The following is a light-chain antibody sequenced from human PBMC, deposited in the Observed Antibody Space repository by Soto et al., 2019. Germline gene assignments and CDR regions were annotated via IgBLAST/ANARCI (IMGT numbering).Light chain of an antibody. CDR1: SSDVGGYNC. Sequence: QSALTQPAAVSGSPGQSITISCTGTSSDVGGYNCVSWFQQHPDKAPKLIISEVTNRPSGVSDRFSCSKSGNTASLTISGLQAEDEADYYCSSYSGRSTYVFGSGTKLTVL. CDR2: EVT. V-gene: IGLV2-14*01. CDR3: SSYSGRSTYV. J-gene: IGLJ1*01.